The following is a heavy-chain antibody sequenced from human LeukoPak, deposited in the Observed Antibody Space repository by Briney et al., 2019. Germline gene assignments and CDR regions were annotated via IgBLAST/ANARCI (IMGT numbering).Heavy chain of an antibody. J-gene: IGHJ4*02. D-gene: IGHD3-3*01. CDR2: IYYSGST. V-gene: IGHV4-59*01. Sequence: SETLSLTCTVSGVSISSYYWSWIRQPPGKGLEWIGYIYYSGSTNYNPSLKSRVTISVDTSKNQFSLKLSSVTAADTAVYYCARGGAFWSGYYYFDYWGQGTLVTVSS. CDR3: ARGGAFWSGYYYFDY. CDR1: GVSISSYY.